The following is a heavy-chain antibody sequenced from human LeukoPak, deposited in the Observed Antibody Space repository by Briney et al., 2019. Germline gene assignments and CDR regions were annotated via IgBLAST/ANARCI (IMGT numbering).Heavy chain of an antibody. CDR3: ARDSVAVAGDRAFDI. CDR2: IYYTGST. D-gene: IGHD2-15*01. J-gene: IGHJ3*02. CDR1: GGSISSYY. Sequence: PETLSLTCTVSGGSISSYYWSWIRQPPGKGLEWIGYIYYTGSTNYNPSLKSRVTISVDTSKNQFSLKLSSVTAADTAVYYCARDSVAVAGDRAFDIWGHGTMVTVSS. V-gene: IGHV4-59*01.